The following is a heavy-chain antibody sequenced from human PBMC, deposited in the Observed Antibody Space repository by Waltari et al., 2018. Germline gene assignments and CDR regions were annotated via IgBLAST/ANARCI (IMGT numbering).Heavy chain of an antibody. CDR1: GYTFTDAY. CDR2: ISPNSGDT. D-gene: IGHD2-2*01. V-gene: IGHV1-2*02. CDR3: ARGSRYCTSTTCPSSAFDV. J-gene: IGHJ6*02. Sequence: QVQLWQSGAEVKTPGASVKVSGKASGYTFTDAYIHWVRQAPGQGLEWVGWISPNSGDTKFAQRFQGRVTMTRDTSISTAYMELSRLTSDDTAVYYCARGSRYCTSTTCPSSAFDVWGQGTTVTVSS.